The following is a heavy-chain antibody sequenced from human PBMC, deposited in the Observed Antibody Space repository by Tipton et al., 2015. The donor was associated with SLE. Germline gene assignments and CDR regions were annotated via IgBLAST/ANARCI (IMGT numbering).Heavy chain of an antibody. D-gene: IGHD2-8*01. Sequence: TLSLTCTVSCDSISSSISYSWGWIRQPPGKGLEWIGSGHYRGSTYYDPSLKSRVTISVDTSKNQFSLKLRSVTAGDTAVYYCARHDTNYGRNWFDPWGQGTLVTVSS. CDR3: ARHDTNYGRNWFDP. CDR2: GHYRGST. CDR1: CDSISSSISYS. J-gene: IGHJ5*02. V-gene: IGHV4-39*01.